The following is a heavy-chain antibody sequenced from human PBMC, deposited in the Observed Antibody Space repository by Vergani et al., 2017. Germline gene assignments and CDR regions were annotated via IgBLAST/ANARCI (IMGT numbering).Heavy chain of an antibody. Sequence: QLQLQESGPGLVKPSETLSLTCTVSGGSISSSSYYWGWIRQPPEKGLEWIGIIYHVGSTYYNPSLKGRVTISVDTSKNQFSLKLISVTAADTAVYYCARWHGFLRYFDYWGQGTLVTVSS. V-gene: IGHV4-39*01. CDR3: ARWHGFLRYFDY. CDR1: GGSISSSSYY. D-gene: IGHD3-10*01. J-gene: IGHJ4*01. CDR2: IYHVGST.